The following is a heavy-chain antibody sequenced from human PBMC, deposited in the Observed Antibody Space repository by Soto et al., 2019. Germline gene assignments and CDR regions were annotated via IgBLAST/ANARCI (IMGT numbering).Heavy chain of an antibody. CDR1: GGSFSGYY. CDR3: ARGRIVVVVAATPLSPGWFDP. V-gene: IGHV4-34*01. J-gene: IGHJ5*02. Sequence: QVQLQQWGAGLLKPSETLSLTCAVYGGSFSGYYWSWIRQPPGKGLEWIGEINHSGSTNYNPSLKSRVTISVDPSKNQFSLKLSSVTAADTAVYYCARGRIVVVVAATPLSPGWFDPWGQGTLVTVSS. D-gene: IGHD2-15*01. CDR2: INHSGST.